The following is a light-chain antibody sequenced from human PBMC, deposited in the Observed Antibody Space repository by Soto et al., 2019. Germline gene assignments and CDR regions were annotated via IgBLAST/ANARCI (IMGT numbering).Light chain of an antibody. V-gene: IGKV1-39*01. CDR2: GAS. CDR1: PTISTS. CDR3: QQSYNSPPWT. Sequence: DIQMTQCPSSLSASVGDRVTISCRASPTISTSLNSYQQKPGAAPRLLIYGASSVKSGVPPRFSGSGSGRGFTLAISILRHEDIASYFRQQSYNSPPWTFGQGTKVDIK. J-gene: IGKJ1*01.